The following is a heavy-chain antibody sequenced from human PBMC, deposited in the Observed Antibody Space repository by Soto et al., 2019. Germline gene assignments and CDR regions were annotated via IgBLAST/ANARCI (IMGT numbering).Heavy chain of an antibody. J-gene: IGHJ6*02. CDR1: GFTFSSYG. V-gene: IGHV3-30*18. CDR3: GKGKRHEYGDLYYYCMDV. Sequence: GGSLRLSCAASGFTFSSYGMHWVRQAPGKGLEWVAVISYDGSNKYYADSVKGRFTISRDNSKNTLYLQMNSLRAEDTAVYYCGKGKRHEYGDLYYYCMDVWGQGTTVTVSS. CDR2: ISYDGSNK. D-gene: IGHD4-17*01.